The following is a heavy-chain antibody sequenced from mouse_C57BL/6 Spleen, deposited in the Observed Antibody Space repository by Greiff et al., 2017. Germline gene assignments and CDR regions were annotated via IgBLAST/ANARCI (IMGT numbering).Heavy chain of an antibody. CDR1: GYAFTSSW. Sequence: VQLQQSGPELVKPGASVKISCKASGYAFTSSWMNWVKQRPGQGLEWIGRIYPGDGDTNYNGKFKGKDTLTADKSSSTAYMQLRSLTSEDSAVYFCAREGYGSSPHWFAYWGRGTLVTVSA. D-gene: IGHD1-1*01. V-gene: IGHV1-82*01. J-gene: IGHJ3*01. CDR2: IYPGDGDT. CDR3: AREGYGSSPHWFAY.